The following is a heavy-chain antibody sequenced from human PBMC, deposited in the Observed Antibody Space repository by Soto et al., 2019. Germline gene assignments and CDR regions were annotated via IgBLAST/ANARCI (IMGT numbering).Heavy chain of an antibody. CDR3: XXXXXXXXXXXX. Sequence: SETLSLTCTVSGGSVSSSNYYWGWIRQPPGKGLEWIGTIYYSGSTYYNPSLKSRVTISVDTSKNQFSLKLSSVTAADTAVYXXXXXXXXXXXXXXXGQGTLVTVSS. J-gene: IGHJ4*02. V-gene: IGHV4-39*01. CDR2: IYYSGST. CDR1: GGSVSSSNYY.